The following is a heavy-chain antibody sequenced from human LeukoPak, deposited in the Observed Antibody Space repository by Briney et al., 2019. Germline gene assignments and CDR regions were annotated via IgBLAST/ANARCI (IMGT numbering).Heavy chain of an antibody. V-gene: IGHV3-21*01. CDR3: VRLRRNSDRSGYYYYYDY. J-gene: IGHJ4*02. CDR1: GLIFSDYS. Sequence: PGGSLRLSCAVSGLIFSDYSFNWVRQAPGKGLEWVSSVNPTSSSIYYADAVRGRFTISRDNAKSSVFLQMNSLRAEDTAVYYRVRLRRNSDRSGYYYYYDYWGQGILVTVSS. D-gene: IGHD3-22*01. CDR2: VNPTSSSI.